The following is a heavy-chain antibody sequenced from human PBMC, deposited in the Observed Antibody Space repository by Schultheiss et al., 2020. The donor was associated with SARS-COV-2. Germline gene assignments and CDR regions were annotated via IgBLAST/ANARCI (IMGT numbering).Heavy chain of an antibody. V-gene: IGHV3-48*04. CDR1: GFTFSSYA. Sequence: GGSLRLSCAASGFTFSSYAMSWVRQAPGKGLEWVSSISSSGSTIYYADSVKGRFTISRDNAKNSLYLQMNSLRAEDTAVYYCARDRCSNTNCYFDSWGQGTLVTVSS. D-gene: IGHD2-2*01. CDR3: ARDRCSNTNCYFDS. CDR2: ISSSGSTI. J-gene: IGHJ4*02.